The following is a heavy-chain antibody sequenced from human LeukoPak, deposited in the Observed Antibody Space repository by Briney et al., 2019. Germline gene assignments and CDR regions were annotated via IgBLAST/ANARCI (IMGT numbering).Heavy chain of an antibody. CDR2: ISSGSTYI. Sequence: GGSLRLSCAASGFSFSTYYVNWVRQAPGKGLEWVACISSGSTYIFHVDSVRGRFAVSRDNAKNSLYLQMNSLRADDTAVYYCVRENHGSFDYWGRGSLVTVSS. J-gene: IGHJ4*02. D-gene: IGHD1-14*01. CDR3: VRENHGSFDY. CDR1: GFSFSTYY. V-gene: IGHV3-21*01.